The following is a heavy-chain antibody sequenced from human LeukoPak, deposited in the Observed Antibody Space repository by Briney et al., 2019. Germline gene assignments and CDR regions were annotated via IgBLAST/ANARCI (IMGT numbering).Heavy chain of an antibody. D-gene: IGHD3-22*01. CDR3: AKPYYYDSSGYYYYYYMDV. CDR1: GFTFSGYA. Sequence: GGSLRLSCAASGFTFSGYAMGWVRQAPGEGLEWVSAISGSGGSTYYADSVKGRFTISRDNSKNTLYLQMNSLRAEDTAVYYCAKPYYYDSSGYYYYYYMDVWGKGTTVTVSS. J-gene: IGHJ6*03. V-gene: IGHV3-23*01. CDR2: ISGSGGST.